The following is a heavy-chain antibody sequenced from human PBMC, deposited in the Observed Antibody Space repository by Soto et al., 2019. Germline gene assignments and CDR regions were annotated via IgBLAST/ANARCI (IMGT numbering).Heavy chain of an antibody. Sequence: TLSLTCAVYGGSFSGYFWSWIRQSPGTGLEWIGEINGSGSTNYSPSLKSRITMSIDTSRNQFSLKLKSVTAADTAVFYCASRMGSGRYYFDYWGQAVLVTVSS. CDR2: INGSGST. J-gene: IGHJ4*02. CDR1: GGSFSGYF. D-gene: IGHD3-10*01. V-gene: IGHV4-34*01. CDR3: ASRMGSGRYYFDY.